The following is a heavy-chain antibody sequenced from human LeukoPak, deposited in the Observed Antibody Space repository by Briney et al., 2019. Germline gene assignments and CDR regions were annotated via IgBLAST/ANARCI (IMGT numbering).Heavy chain of an antibody. CDR1: GFTFSDFW. Sequence: GGSLRLSCAGSGFTFSDFWMTWVAQTPGKGLEWVANIKEDGTEKNLVDSVKGRFTISRDNTKNLLFLEMNNLRGDDTAIYYCVRESRPGGAMGLYHNLDYWGQGTLVAVSS. D-gene: IGHD1-1*01. V-gene: IGHV3-7*01. J-gene: IGHJ4*02. CDR3: VRESRPGGAMGLYHNLDY. CDR2: IKEDGTEK.